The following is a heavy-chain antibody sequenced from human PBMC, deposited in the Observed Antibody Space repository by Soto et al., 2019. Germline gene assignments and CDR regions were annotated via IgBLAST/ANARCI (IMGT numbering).Heavy chain of an antibody. CDR2: IIPIFGTA. Sequence: QVQRVQSGAEVRKPGSSVKLSCKASGGNFSTYAISWVRHAPGQGLEWMGGIIPIFGTANYAQKFQGRVKITAAESTGTAYMELSILKSEDTAVYYCARDGRDYSESSGCIDHWGQGTLVTVSS. CDR3: ARDGRDYSESSGCIDH. D-gene: IGHD3-22*01. V-gene: IGHV1-69*12. CDR1: GGNFSTYA. J-gene: IGHJ4*02.